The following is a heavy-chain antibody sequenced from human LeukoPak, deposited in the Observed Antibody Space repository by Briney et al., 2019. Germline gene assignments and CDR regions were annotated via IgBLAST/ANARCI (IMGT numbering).Heavy chain of an antibody. V-gene: IGHV3-53*01. Sequence: GGSLRLSCAASGFTVSSNYMSWVRQAPGKGLEWVSVIYSGGSTYYADSVKGRFTISRDNSKNTLYLQMNSLRAEDTAVYYCARLGGVDWLFRPTIAFDIWGQGTMVTVSS. CDR2: IYSGGST. D-gene: IGHD3-9*01. J-gene: IGHJ3*02. CDR1: GFTVSSNY. CDR3: ARLGGVDWLFRPTIAFDI.